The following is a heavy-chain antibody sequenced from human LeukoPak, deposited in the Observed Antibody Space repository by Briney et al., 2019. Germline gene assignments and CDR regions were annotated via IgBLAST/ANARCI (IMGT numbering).Heavy chain of an antibody. CDR1: GYTFTSNY. V-gene: IGHV1-46*01. Sequence: ASVKVSCEASGYTFTSNYIHWVRQAPGQGLEWMGMIYPRDGSTSYAQKFQGRVTVTRDTSTSTVHMELSGLRSEDTAVYYCAREVVAAAGNRYYFDYWGQGTLVTVSS. CDR3: AREVVAAAGNRYYFDY. D-gene: IGHD6-13*01. CDR2: IYPRDGST. J-gene: IGHJ4*02.